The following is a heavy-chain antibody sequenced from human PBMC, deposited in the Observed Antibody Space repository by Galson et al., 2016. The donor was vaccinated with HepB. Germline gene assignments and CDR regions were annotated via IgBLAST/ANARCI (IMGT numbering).Heavy chain of an antibody. V-gene: IGHV4-59*01. Sequence: ETLSLTCSVSGGSISNYYWTWIRRPPGRGLEWVGYIYHTGSTKYNSSLKSRVTISVDTSKNQVSLRLRSVIAADSAVYYCARDPILHSDDDGYPDGFDIWGQGTMVTISS. J-gene: IGHJ3*02. CDR1: GGSISNYY. D-gene: IGHD5-18*01. CDR3: ARDPILHSDDDGYPDGFDI. CDR2: IYHTGST.